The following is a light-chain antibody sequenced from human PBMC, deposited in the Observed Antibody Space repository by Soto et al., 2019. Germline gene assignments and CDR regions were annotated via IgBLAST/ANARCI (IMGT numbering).Light chain of an antibody. CDR1: QTVGSNY. J-gene: IGKJ1*01. CDR3: QPYCYSPPST. Sequence: EIVLTQSPGTLSLSPGEGATLSCRASQTVGSNYLAWYQQKPGHSPRLLIYGASRRATGIPDRFSGSGYGTDFTLTISRLEPEDFALYYCQPYCYSPPSTFGQGTKVETK. CDR2: GAS. V-gene: IGKV3-20*01.